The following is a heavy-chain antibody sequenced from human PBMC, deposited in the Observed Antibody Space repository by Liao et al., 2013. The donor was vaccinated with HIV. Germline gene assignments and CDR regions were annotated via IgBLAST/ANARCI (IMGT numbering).Heavy chain of an antibody. J-gene: IGHJ4*02. D-gene: IGHD6-19*01. V-gene: IGHV4-39*07. CDR1: GGSISSSSYY. CDR3: ARLSSGWYPNDY. Sequence: QVQLQESGPGLVKPSETLSLTCSVSGGSISSSSYYWAWIRQSPGKGLEWLGSIYSSGSTNYNPSLKSRVTISVDTSKNQFSLKLSSVTAADTAVYYCARLSSGWYPNDYWGQGTLVTVSS. CDR2: IYSSGST.